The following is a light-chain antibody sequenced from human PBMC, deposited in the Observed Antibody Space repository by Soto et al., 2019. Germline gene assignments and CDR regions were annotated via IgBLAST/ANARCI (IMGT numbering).Light chain of an antibody. V-gene: IGLV1-47*02. CDR1: GSNIGSNY. Sequence: QPVLTQPPSASGTPGQRVTISCSGSGSNIGSNYVFSYQHLPGTAPTLLIYSHNQRPSWVPERFSGSTSGTSASLAISGLRYDDDGDYHCAAWDDSLSGVVFGGGTKVTVL. CDR3: AAWDDSLSGVV. J-gene: IGLJ2*01. CDR2: SHN.